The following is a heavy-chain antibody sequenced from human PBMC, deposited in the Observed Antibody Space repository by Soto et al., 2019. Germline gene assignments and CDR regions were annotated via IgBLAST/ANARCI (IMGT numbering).Heavy chain of an antibody. D-gene: IGHD3-3*01. CDR3: ARDFDSYDFWPVAFDI. V-gene: IGHV3-66*01. J-gene: IGHJ3*02. CDR2: IYSGGST. Sequence: EVQLVESGGGLVQPGGSLRLSCAASGFTVSSNYMSWVRQAPGKGLEWVSVIYSGGSTYYADSVKGRFTISRDSSKNKLYLQMNSLRAEDTALYYCARDFDSYDFWPVAFDIWGQGTMVTVSS. CDR1: GFTVSSNY.